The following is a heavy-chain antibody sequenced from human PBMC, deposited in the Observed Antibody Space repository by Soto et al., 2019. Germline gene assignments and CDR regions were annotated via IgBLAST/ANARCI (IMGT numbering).Heavy chain of an antibody. CDR1: GGTFSSYA. D-gene: IGHD5-12*01. Sequence: GASVKVSCKASGGTFSSYAISWVRQAPGQGLEWMGGIIPIFGTANYAQKFQGRVTITADKSTSTAYMELSSLRSEDTAVYYCARRNISDGYNVGWGHGTLVTVSS. J-gene: IGHJ4*01. V-gene: IGHV1-69*06. CDR2: IIPIFGTA. CDR3: ARRNISDGYNVG.